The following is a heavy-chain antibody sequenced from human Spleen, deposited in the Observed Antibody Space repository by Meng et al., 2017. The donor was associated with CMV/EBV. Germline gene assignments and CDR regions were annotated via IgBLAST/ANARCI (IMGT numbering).Heavy chain of an antibody. Sequence: QVQLQGSGPGLVKPSRALSLTCTVSGGSISSGDYYWSWIRQPPGKGLEWIGYIYYSGSTYYNPSLKSRVTISVDTSKNQFSLKLSSVTAADTAVYYCARSYSSGYYLADAFDYWGQGTLVTVSS. CDR1: GGSISSGDYY. V-gene: IGHV4-30-4*08. J-gene: IGHJ4*02. D-gene: IGHD3-22*01. CDR2: IYYSGST. CDR3: ARSYSSGYYLADAFDY.